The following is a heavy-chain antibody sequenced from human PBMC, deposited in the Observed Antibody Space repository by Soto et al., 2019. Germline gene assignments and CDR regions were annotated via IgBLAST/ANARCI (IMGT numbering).Heavy chain of an antibody. CDR3: GRTYCGGDCGSNLHSGSNAFDI. Sequence: QLQLQESGPGLVKPSETLSLTCTVSGDSISSSSYYWGWIRQPPGKGLEWIGSIDYSGSTYYNPSLKSRVTISVDTSKNQFSLRLSAVTAADKAVYYCGRTYCGGDCGSNLHSGSNAFDIWGQGTMVTVSS. J-gene: IGHJ3*02. D-gene: IGHD2-21*01. CDR2: IDYSGST. CDR1: GDSISSSSYY. V-gene: IGHV4-39*01.